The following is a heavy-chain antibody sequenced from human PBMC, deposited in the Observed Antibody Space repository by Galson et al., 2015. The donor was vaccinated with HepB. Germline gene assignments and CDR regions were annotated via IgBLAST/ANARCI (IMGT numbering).Heavy chain of an antibody. CDR2: IYWDDDK. J-gene: IGHJ4*02. V-gene: IGHV2-5*02. CDR3: VYRRPATTYFDS. D-gene: IGHD1-1*01. CDR1: GFSPSTSGVG. Sequence: PALVKPTQTLTLTCTFSGFSPSTSGVGVAWIRQTPGKALQWLTLIYWDDDKRYSPSLENRLTITKDTSKNQVVLTMTNMDPVDTGTYFCVYRRPATTYFDSWGQGTLVTVSS.